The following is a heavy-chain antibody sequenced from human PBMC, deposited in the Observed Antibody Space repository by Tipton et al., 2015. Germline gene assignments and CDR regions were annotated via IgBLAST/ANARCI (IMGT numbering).Heavy chain of an antibody. J-gene: IGHJ3*02. Sequence: QVQLVQSGAEVKRPGASVKVSCKASGYIFTSYGITWVRQAPGQGLEWMGWINPNSGGTNYAQKFQGWVTMTRDTSISTAYMELSRLRSDDTAVYYCAREIVGATDAFDTWGQGTRVTASS. CDR2: INPNSGGT. CDR1: GYIFTSYG. CDR3: AREIVGATDAFDT. D-gene: IGHD1-26*01. V-gene: IGHV1-2*04.